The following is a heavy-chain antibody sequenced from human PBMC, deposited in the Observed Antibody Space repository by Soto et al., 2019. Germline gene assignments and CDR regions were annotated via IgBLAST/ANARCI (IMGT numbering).Heavy chain of an antibody. Sequence: PGESLKISCAASGFTFSNAWMSWVRQAPGKGLEWVGRIKSKTDGGTTDYAAPVKGRFTISRDDSKNTLYLQMNSLKTEDTAVYYCTTEGLIVVVTYFDYWGQGTLVTVSS. J-gene: IGHJ4*02. CDR1: GFTFSNAW. V-gene: IGHV3-15*01. CDR2: IKSKTDGGTT. CDR3: TTEGLIVVVTYFDY. D-gene: IGHD3-22*01.